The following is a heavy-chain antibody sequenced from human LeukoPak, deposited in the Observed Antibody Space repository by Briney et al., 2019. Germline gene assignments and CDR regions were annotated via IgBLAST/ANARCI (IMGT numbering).Heavy chain of an antibody. CDR2: IYHSGST. D-gene: IGHD6-13*01. CDR3: ATGYSSTWYYFDY. J-gene: IGHJ4*02. CDR1: GHSISSYY. V-gene: IGHV4-59*01. Sequence: SETLSLTCTVSGHSISSYYWSWIRQPPGKGLEWFGYIYHSGSTNYNPSLKSRVTISADTSKDQFSLKLASVTAADTAVYYCATGYSSTWYYFDYWGQGTLVTVSS.